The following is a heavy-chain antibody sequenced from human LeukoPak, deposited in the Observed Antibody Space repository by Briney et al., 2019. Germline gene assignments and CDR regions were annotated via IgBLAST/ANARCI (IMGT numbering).Heavy chain of an antibody. CDR1: GYSFPTYW. J-gene: IGHJ4*02. CDR2: IYPDESNI. CDR3: ARPPSRGYSSSFEY. Sequence: GESLKISCKGSGYSFPTYWIAWVRQMPGKGLEWMGIIYPDESNIRYSQSFQGQVTISADKSIITSYLQWSSLKAPDAAMYYCARPPSRGYSSSFEYWGQGTLVTVSS. V-gene: IGHV5-51*01. D-gene: IGHD2-2*03.